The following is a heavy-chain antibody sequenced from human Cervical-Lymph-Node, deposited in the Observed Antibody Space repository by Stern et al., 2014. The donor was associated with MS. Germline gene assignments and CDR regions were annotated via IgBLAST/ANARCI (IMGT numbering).Heavy chain of an antibody. CDR1: GFSLTTTGIR. CDR2: IYLDDSP. D-gene: IGHD3-10*01. V-gene: IGHV2-70*04. CDR3: ARTPTYRFAFDV. J-gene: IGHJ3*01. Sequence: QVTLRESGPALVRPTQTLTLTCTFSGFSLTTTGIRVSWLRQPPGNALEWLTRIYLDDSPFYSTSLRTRLIISKDTSKNQVVLTMTNVDPADTATYYCARTPTYRFAFDVWGQGTVVIVSS.